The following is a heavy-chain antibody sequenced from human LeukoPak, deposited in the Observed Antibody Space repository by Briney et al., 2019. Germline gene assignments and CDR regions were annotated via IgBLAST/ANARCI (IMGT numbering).Heavy chain of an antibody. CDR3: ARGRGGINAYDAFDI. J-gene: IGHJ3*02. V-gene: IGHV3-30*02. D-gene: IGHD3-16*01. CDR2: IRYDASNK. Sequence: GGSLRLSCAASGFSFSNYGLHWVRQAPGKGLEWVAFIRYDASNKFNADSVKGRFTVSRDNSKNTLYLQMDSLRAEDTAVYYCARGRGGINAYDAFDIWGQGTMVTVSS. CDR1: GFSFSNYG.